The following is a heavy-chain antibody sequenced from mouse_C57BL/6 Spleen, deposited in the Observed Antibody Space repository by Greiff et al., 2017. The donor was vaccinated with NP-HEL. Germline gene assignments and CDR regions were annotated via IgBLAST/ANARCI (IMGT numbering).Heavy chain of an antibody. Sequence: EVQLQESGPGLVKPSQSLSLTCSVTGYSITSGYYWNWIRQFPGNKLEWMGYISYDGSNNYNPSLKNRISITRDTSKNQFFLKLNSVTTEDTATYYCARGGVYYGSSSAWFAYWGQGTLVTVSA. D-gene: IGHD1-1*01. CDR3: ARGGVYYGSSSAWFAY. V-gene: IGHV3-6*01. CDR1: GYSITSGYY. CDR2: ISYDGSN. J-gene: IGHJ3*01.